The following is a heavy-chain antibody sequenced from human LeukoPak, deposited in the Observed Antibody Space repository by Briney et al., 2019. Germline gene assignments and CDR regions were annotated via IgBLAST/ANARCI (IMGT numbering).Heavy chain of an antibody. CDR3: ARVDNFDYYDSSGSRAP. D-gene: IGHD3-22*01. J-gene: IGHJ1*01. V-gene: IGHV3-21*01. Sequence: GGSLRLSCAASGFTFSSYSMNWVRQAPGKGLECVSSISSSSSYIYYADSVKGRFTISRDNAKNSLYLQMNSLGAEDTAVYYCARVDNFDYYDSSGSRAPWGQGTLVTVSS. CDR1: GFTFSSYS. CDR2: ISSSSSYI.